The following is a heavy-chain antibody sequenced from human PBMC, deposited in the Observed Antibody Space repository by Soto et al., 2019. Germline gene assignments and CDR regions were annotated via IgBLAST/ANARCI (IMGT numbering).Heavy chain of an antibody. CDR2: ISGIGGST. CDR3: ARGGHCINGVCYTDFDY. V-gene: IGHV3-23*01. Sequence: HPGGSLRLSCAASGFTFSGYAMTWVRQAPGKGLEWVSEISGIGGSTYYADSVKGRFTISRDNSNNTLYLQMNSLRAEDTAVYYCARGGHCINGVCYTDFDYWGQGTLVTVSS. J-gene: IGHJ4*02. D-gene: IGHD2-8*01. CDR1: GFTFSGYA.